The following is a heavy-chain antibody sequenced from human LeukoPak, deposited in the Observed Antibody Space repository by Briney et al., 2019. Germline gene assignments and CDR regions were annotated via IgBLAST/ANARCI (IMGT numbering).Heavy chain of an antibody. CDR3: ARDKDDYVWGSYRYYDY. CDR2: INPNSGGT. CDR1: GYPFTGYY. Sequence: ASVKVSFKASGYPFTGYYMHWVRPAPGQGLEWMGWINPNSGGTNYAQKFQGRVTMTRDTSISTAYMELSRLRSDDTAVYYCARDKDDYVWGSYRYYDYWGQGTLVTVSS. J-gene: IGHJ4*02. V-gene: IGHV1-2*02. D-gene: IGHD3-16*02.